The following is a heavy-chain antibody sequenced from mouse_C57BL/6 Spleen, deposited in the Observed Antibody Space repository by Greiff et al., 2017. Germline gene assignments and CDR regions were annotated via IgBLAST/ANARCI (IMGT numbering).Heavy chain of an antibody. Sequence: QVHVKQPGAELVKPGASVKMSCKASGYTFTSYWITWVKQRPGQGLEWIGDIYPGSGSTTYNEKFKSKATLTVDTSSSTAYMQLSSLTSEDSAVYYCARGAYDEDYWGQGTTLTVSS. J-gene: IGHJ2*01. D-gene: IGHD2-10*01. CDR3: ARGAYDEDY. V-gene: IGHV1-55*01. CDR1: GYTFTSYW. CDR2: IYPGSGST.